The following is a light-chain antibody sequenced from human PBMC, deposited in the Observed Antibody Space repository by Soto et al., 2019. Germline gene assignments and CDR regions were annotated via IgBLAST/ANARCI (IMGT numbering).Light chain of an antibody. CDR1: SSDVGRYNH. V-gene: IGLV2-8*01. CDR3: SLYTSENAYV. Sequence: QSVLTQPPSASGSPGQSVTISCTGTSSDVGRYNHVSWYQQYPGKAPKLIIFDVNKRPSGVPDRFSGSKSGNTASLTVSGLQAEDEADYYCSLYTSENAYVFGTGTKVTVL. J-gene: IGLJ1*01. CDR2: DVN.